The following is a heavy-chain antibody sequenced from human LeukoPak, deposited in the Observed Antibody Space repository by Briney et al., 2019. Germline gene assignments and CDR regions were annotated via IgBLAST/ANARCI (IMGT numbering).Heavy chain of an antibody. CDR1: GGPVTEYY. Sequence: PSETLSHTCSVSGGPVTEYYWSWIRQPPGKGLEWIGYTYHTGSTNYSPSLKSRVTMSVDASRNQFSLKLVSVTAADTAVYYCARDRGSTGSYYLCSWGQGILVTVSS. V-gene: IGHV4-59*02. D-gene: IGHD3-22*01. CDR3: ARDRGSTGSYYLCS. CDR2: TYHTGST. J-gene: IGHJ5*02.